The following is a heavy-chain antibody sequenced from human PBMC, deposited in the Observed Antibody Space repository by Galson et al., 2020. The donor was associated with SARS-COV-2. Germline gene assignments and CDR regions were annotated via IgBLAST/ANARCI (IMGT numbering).Heavy chain of an antibody. J-gene: IGHJ4*02. CDR2: IYYSGST. V-gene: IGHV4-59*01. CDR1: GGSISRYY. Sequence: ETSETLSLTCTVSGGSISRYYWSWIRQPPGKGLERTGNIYYSGSTNYNPSLKSRVTIPVDTSKNQFSLKLSSVTAADTAVYYCASAPRQLLWFGELSPYYFDYWGQVTLVTVSS. CDR3: ASAPRQLLWFGELSPYYFDY. D-gene: IGHD3-10*01.